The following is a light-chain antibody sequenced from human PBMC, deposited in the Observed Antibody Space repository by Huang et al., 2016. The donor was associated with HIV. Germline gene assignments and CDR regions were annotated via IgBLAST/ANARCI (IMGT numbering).Light chain of an antibody. CDR1: QGIRND. Sequence: AIQMTQSPSSLSASVGDRVTITCRASQGIRNDLGSYHQKPRKTPKLLIYSATSLQSGVPSRFSGSGSDTNFTLTISGLQPEDFATYFCLQDYNFPYTFGQGTEVE. V-gene: IGKV1-6*01. CDR3: LQDYNFPYT. CDR2: SAT. J-gene: IGKJ2*01.